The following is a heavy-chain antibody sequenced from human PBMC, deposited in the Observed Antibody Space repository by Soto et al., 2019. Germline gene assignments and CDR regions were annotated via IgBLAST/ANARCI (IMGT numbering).Heavy chain of an antibody. Sequence: QLQLVQSGVELKKPGASVRVSCKASGYPFTKYGINWVRQAPGQGLEWMGWISGHSGGTKYGPKFRDRITMATDTASKTAYMELRSLRSDDTAVYYCAKDGGHGARMHICGMDVWGQGTTVTVSS. J-gene: IGHJ6*02. CDR1: GYPFTKYG. CDR3: AKDGGHGARMHICGMDV. V-gene: IGHV1-18*01. D-gene: IGHD2-21*01. CDR2: ISGHSGGT.